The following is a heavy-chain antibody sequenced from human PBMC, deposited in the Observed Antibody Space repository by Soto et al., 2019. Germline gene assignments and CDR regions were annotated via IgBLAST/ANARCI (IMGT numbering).Heavy chain of an antibody. CDR1: GYTFTNYG. D-gene: IGHD3-10*01. Sequence: QVQLVQSGAEVKKPGASVKVSCKASGYTFTNYGISWVRQAPGQGLEWMGWINTYNGNTNHAQKLQGRVTMTTDTSTRTDYMELRSLRSDDTAVYYCARGVGSGTYYNQYNWFDPWGQGTLVTVSS. V-gene: IGHV1-18*01. CDR3: ARGVGSGTYYNQYNWFDP. J-gene: IGHJ5*02. CDR2: INTYNGNT.